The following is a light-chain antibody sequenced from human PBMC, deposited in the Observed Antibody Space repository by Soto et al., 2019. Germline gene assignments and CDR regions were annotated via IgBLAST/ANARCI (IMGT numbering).Light chain of an antibody. CDR3: QQYYNYPRT. V-gene: IGKV1-5*03. Sequence: DIQMTQSPSTLSASVGDRVTITCRASQSIRSWLAWYQQKPGKAPKFLIYKASNLESGVPSRFSGSGSGTEFTLTISSLQPDDFATYFCQQYYNYPRTFGGGTKVEIK. CDR1: QSIRSW. CDR2: KAS. J-gene: IGKJ4*01.